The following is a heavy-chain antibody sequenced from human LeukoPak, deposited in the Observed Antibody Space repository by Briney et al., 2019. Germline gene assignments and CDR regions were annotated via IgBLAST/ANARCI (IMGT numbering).Heavy chain of an antibody. D-gene: IGHD4-11*01. CDR2: IWYDGSNK. V-gene: IGHV3-33*01. Sequence: GGTLRLSCAASGFTFSSYGMHWVRQAPGQGLERVAVIWYDGSNKYYADSVKSRFTISSDNSKNTLYLQMNSLRAEDTAVYYCARDKSNPNWFDPWGQGTLVTVSS. J-gene: IGHJ5*02. CDR3: ARDKSNPNWFDP. CDR1: GFTFSSYG.